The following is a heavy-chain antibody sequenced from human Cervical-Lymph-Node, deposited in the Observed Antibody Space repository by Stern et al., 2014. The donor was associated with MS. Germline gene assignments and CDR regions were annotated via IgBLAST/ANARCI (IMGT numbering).Heavy chain of an antibody. Sequence: VQLVESGAEVKQPGSSVNVSCKASGGTFRSSGFSWVRQAPGQGLEWMGGIIPIFGVTNYEQKYQGRVTIIADESTNTVYMELSSLRSEDTAVYYCARHFDWLLGAEDYGMDVWGQGTTVTVSS. CDR1: GGTFRSSG. CDR2: IIPIFGVT. D-gene: IGHD3-9*01. V-gene: IGHV1-69*01. CDR3: ARHFDWLLGAEDYGMDV. J-gene: IGHJ6*02.